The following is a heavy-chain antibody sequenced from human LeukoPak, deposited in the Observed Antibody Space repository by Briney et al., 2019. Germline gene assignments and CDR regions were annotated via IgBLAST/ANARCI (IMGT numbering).Heavy chain of an antibody. D-gene: IGHD3-22*01. CDR3: ARDPLYHYDSNGYLFDY. CDR1: NGSISSSSYY. J-gene: IGHJ4*02. V-gene: IGHV4-39*07. Sequence: SETLSLTCTVSNGSISSSSYYWGWIRQPSGKGLEWIGNIYYSGSTYYNPSLNSRVNISLNTSKNQFSLNLTSVTPEDTAVYYCARDPLYHYDSNGYLFDYWGQGTLVNVSS. CDR2: IYYSGST.